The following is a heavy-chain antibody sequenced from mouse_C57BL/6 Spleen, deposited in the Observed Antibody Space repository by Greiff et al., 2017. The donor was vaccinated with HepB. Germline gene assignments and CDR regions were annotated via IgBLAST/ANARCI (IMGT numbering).Heavy chain of an antibody. D-gene: IGHD2-4*01. CDR1: GYTFTSYW. V-gene: IGHV1-55*01. CDR3: ARAYYDYDGFAY. CDR2: IYPGSGST. J-gene: IGHJ3*01. Sequence: QVQLQQSGAELVKPGASVKMSCKASGYTFTSYWITWVKQRPGQGLEWIGDIYPGSGSTNYNEKFKSKATLTVDTSSSTAYMQLSSLTSEDSAVYYCARAYYDYDGFAYWGQGTLVTVSA.